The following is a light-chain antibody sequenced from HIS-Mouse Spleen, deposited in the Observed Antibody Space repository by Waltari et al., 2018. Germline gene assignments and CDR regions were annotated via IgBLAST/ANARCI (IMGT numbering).Light chain of an antibody. Sequence: SYELTQPPSLSVSPGQTARITRPGDALPKQYAYWYQQKPGQAPVLVIYKDSERPSGIPERFSGSSSGTTVTLTISGVQAEDEADYYCQSADSSGTYWVFGGGTKLTVL. CDR2: KDS. CDR1: ALPKQY. V-gene: IGLV3-25*03. CDR3: QSADSSGTYWV. J-gene: IGLJ3*02.